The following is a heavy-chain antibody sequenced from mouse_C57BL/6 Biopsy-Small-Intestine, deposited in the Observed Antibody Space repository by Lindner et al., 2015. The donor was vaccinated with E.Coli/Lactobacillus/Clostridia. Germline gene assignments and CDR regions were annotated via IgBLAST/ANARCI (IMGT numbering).Heavy chain of an antibody. CDR1: GYSFTDYN. CDR2: INPNYGTT. Sequence: VQLQESGPELVKPGASVKISCKASGYSFTDYNMNWVKQSNGKSLEWIGVINPNYGTTSYNQKFKGKATLTVDQSSSTAYMQLNSLTSEDTAVYYCTPHYYGSTWFAYWGQGTLVTVSA. J-gene: IGHJ3*01. D-gene: IGHD1-1*01. CDR3: TPHYYGSTWFAY. V-gene: IGHV1-39*01.